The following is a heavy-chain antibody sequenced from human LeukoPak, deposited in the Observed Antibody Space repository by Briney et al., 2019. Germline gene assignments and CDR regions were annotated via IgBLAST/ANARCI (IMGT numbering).Heavy chain of an antibody. CDR2: IIPIFGTA. CDR1: GGTFISYA. J-gene: IGHJ6*02. CDR3: ASSIGVASDYGMDV. Sequence: SVKVSCKASGGTFISYAISWVRQAPGQGLEWMGGIIPIFGTANYAQKFQGRVTITADESTSTAYMELSSLRSEDTAVYYCASSIGVASDYGMDVWGQGTTVTVSS. V-gene: IGHV1-69*13. D-gene: IGHD3-3*01.